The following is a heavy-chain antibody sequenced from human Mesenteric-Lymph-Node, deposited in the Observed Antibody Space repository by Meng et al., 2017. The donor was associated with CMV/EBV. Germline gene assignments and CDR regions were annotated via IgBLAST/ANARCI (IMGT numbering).Heavy chain of an antibody. CDR2: IDHREYP. CDR3: AAGRLGYSGYADSSAADFNH. D-gene: IGHD5-12*01. Sequence: SFSDCCWNWIRQTPGKGLGWIEEIDHREYPNSNPSLRSRVRLSVDSSKDRFSLDLNSVTAADTAVYYCAAGRLGYSGYADSSAADFNHWSQGTLVTVSS. J-gene: IGHJ1*01. CDR1: SFSDCC. V-gene: IGHV4-34*01.